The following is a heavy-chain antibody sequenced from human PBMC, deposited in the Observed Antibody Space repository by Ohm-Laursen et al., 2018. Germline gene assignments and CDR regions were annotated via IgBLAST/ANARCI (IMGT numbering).Heavy chain of an antibody. CDR3: ARSAGSYQLQHDY. D-gene: IGHD2-2*01. CDR2: IIPIFGTA. V-gene: IGHV1-69*13. J-gene: IGHJ4*02. Sequence: SVKVSCKASGYNFNTYRIHWVRQAPGQGLEWMGGIIPIFGTANYAQKFQGRVTITADESTSTAYMELSSLRSEDTAVYYCARSAGSYQLQHDYWGQGTLVTVSS. CDR1: GYNFNTYR.